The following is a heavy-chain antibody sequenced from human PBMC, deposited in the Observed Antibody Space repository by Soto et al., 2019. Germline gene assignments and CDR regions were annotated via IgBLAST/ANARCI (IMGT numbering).Heavy chain of an antibody. J-gene: IGHJ6*02. CDR2: INSDGSST. Sequence: PGGSLRLSCSASGFTFSSYWMHWVRQAPGKGLVWVSRINSDGSSTSYADSVKGRFTISRDNAKNTLYLQMNSLRAEDTAVYYCARAYYYDSSGYYQSPDVWGQGTTVTVSS. CDR3: ARAYYYDSSGYYQSPDV. CDR1: GFTFSSYW. D-gene: IGHD3-22*01. V-gene: IGHV3-74*01.